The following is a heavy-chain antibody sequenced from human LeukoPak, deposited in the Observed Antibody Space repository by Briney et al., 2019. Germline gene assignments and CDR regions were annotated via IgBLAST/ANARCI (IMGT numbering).Heavy chain of an antibody. V-gene: IGHV1-18*01. D-gene: IGHD6-6*01. Sequence: VASVKVSCKAAGYTFTSYGISWVRQAPGQGLEWMGWISAYNGNTNYAQKLQGRVTMTTDTSTSTACMELRSLRSDDTAVYYCARDLGSSSSHYMDVRGKGTTVTVSS. J-gene: IGHJ6*03. CDR1: GYTFTSYG. CDR3: ARDLGSSSSHYMDV. CDR2: ISAYNGNT.